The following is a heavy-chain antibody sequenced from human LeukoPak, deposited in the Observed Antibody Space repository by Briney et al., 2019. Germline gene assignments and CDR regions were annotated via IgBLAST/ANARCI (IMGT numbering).Heavy chain of an antibody. CDR2: ISHTGGT. D-gene: IGHD3-22*01. Sequence: PSETLSLTCTVSGGSISSPSYSWSWIRQSAGKGLEWIGYISHTGGTLDNPSLTSRVTMSLDRSRSQFSLRLSSVTAADTAVYYCARGAQFYYDTSGYFDYWARESWSPSPQ. CDR3: ARGAQFYYDTSGYFDY. CDR1: GGSISSPSYS. V-gene: IGHV4-30-2*06. J-gene: IGHJ4*02.